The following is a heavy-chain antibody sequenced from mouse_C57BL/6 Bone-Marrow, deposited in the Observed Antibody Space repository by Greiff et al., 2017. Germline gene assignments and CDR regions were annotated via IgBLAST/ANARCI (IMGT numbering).Heavy chain of an antibody. D-gene: IGHD3-2*02. CDR1: GYTFTDHI. V-gene: IGHV1-11*01. Sequence: QVHVKPSGAELASPGASVTLSCKASGYTFTDHIMNWVKKRPGQGLEWIGRIYPVSGDTNYNQKFMGKATFSVDRSSSTVYMVLNSLTSEDPAVYYWEGYSDAMDYWGQGTSVTVSS. CDR2: IYPVSGDT. CDR3: EGYSDAMDY. J-gene: IGHJ4*01.